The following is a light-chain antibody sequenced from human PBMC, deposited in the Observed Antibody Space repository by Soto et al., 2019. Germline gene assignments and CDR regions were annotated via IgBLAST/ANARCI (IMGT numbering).Light chain of an antibody. J-gene: IGKJ2*01. CDR2: GAS. V-gene: IGKV3-15*01. CDR3: QQYGTSPYT. CDR1: QSVSSN. Sequence: EIVMTQSPATLSVSPGERATLSCRASQSVSSNLAWYQQKPGQAPRLLIYGASTRATGIPARFSGSGSGTEFTLTISRLEPYDFAVYYCQQYGTSPYTFGQGTKLEIK.